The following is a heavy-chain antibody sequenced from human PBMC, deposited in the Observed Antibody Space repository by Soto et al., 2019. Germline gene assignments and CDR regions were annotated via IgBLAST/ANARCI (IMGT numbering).Heavy chain of an antibody. CDR2: FDPDDGET. V-gene: IGHV1-24*01. Sequence: ASVKVSCKVSGYTLAELSRHWVRQAPGKGLEWMGCFDPDDGETNYAQKFQGRVTMTTDTSTSTAYMELRSLRSDDTAVYYCARCGPVAGTGDYYMDVWGKGTTVTVSS. J-gene: IGHJ6*03. CDR3: ARCGPVAGTGDYYMDV. CDR1: GYTLAELS. D-gene: IGHD6-19*01.